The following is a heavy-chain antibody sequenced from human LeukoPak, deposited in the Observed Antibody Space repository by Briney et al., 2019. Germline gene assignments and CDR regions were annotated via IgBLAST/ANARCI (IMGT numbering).Heavy chain of an antibody. D-gene: IGHD4-17*01. Sequence: GGSLRLSCAASGFTFDDYGMSWVRQAPGKGLEWVSGINWNGGSTGYADSVKGRFTISRDNAKNSLYLQMNSLRAEDTALYYCARATVTSGGDAFDIWGQGTMVTVSS. J-gene: IGHJ3*02. CDR3: ARATVTSGGDAFDI. CDR1: GFTFDDYG. CDR2: INWNGGST. V-gene: IGHV3-20*04.